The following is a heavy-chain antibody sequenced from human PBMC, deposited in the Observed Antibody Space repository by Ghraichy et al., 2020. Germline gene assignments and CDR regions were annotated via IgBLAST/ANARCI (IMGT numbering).Heavy chain of an antibody. CDR1: GFTFSSYW. V-gene: IGHV3-7*05. J-gene: IGHJ4*02. CDR3: ARDWGTDDFWSGFFAH. D-gene: IGHD3-3*01. Sequence: GGSLRLSCAASGFTFSSYWMSWVRQAPGKGLEWVANIKQHGSEKYYVDSVKGRFTISRDDAKNSLYLQMNSLRPEDTAVYYCARDWGTDDFWSGFFAHWGQGSLVTVSS. CDR2: IKQHGSEK.